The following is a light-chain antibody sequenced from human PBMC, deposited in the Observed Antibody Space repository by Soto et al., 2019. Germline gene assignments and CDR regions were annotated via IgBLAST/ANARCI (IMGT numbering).Light chain of an antibody. CDR2: AAS. Sequence: DIQLTQSPSSLSASVGDRVTITCRAGQSINNYLNWYQQKLGKAPKLLMHAASTLQSGVPSRFSGSGSGTHFTLTVSSLQPEDFGTYFCHQSYSTFSFGQGTKLEIK. V-gene: IGKV1-39*01. J-gene: IGKJ2*01. CDR3: HQSYSTFS. CDR1: QSINNY.